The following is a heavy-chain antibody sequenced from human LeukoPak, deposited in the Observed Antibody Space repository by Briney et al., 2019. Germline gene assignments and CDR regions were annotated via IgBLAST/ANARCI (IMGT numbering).Heavy chain of an antibody. CDR2: IIPILGIA. V-gene: IGHV1-69*04. J-gene: IGHJ4*02. Sequence: SVTVSFTSSGGTFSIYAISWVRQAPGQGLEWMGRIIPILGIANYAQKFQGRVTITADKSTSTAYMELSSLRSEDTAVYYCAREATPNAFDIWGQGTLGTVSS. CDR1: GGTFSIYA. CDR3: AREATPNAFDI. D-gene: IGHD5-12*01.